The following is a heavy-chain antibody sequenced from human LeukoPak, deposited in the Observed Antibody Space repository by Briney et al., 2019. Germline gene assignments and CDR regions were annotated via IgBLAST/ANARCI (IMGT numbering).Heavy chain of an antibody. J-gene: IGHJ4*02. D-gene: IGHD4-11*01. Sequence: PGTSLRLSCATSGFIFSNYGMRWVRQAPDKGLEWVADIWSDGTTQFYADSVKGRFTISRDSSNTVYLQMNSLRVEDTAVYFCARDAQRGFDYSNSLQYWGQGALVTASS. V-gene: IGHV3-33*01. CDR3: ARDAQRGFDYSNSLQY. CDR2: IWSDGTTQ. CDR1: GFIFSNYG.